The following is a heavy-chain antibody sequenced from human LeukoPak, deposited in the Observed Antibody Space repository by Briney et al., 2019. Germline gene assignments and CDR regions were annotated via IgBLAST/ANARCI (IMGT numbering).Heavy chain of an antibody. J-gene: IGHJ4*02. CDR1: GFTFSSYW. Sequence: GGSLRLSCAASGFTFSSYWMHWVRQAPGKGLVRVSRINSDGSSTSYADSVKGRFTISRDNAKNTLYLQMNSLRAEDTAVYYCARDPAPLDSSSWKDCWGQGTLVTVSS. CDR3: ARDPAPLDSSSWKDC. CDR2: INSDGSST. V-gene: IGHV3-74*01. D-gene: IGHD6-13*01.